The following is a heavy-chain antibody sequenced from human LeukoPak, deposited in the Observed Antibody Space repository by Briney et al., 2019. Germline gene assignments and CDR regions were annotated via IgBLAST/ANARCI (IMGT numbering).Heavy chain of an antibody. CDR3: ARGSWAPAMTTAPPDFDP. CDR2: IDCSGST. Sequence: SETLSLTCTVSGGSISSSSYYWSWIRQPPGKGLEWIGHIDCSGSTKYNPSLKSRATISTDTTKSQVSLKLSSVTAADTAVYYCARGSWAPAMTTAPPDFDPWGQGALVTVSS. D-gene: IGHD4-17*01. CDR1: GGSISSSSYY. J-gene: IGHJ5*02. V-gene: IGHV4-61*01.